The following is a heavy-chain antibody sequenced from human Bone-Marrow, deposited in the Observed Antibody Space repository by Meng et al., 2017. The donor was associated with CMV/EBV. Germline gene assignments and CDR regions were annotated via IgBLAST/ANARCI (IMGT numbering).Heavy chain of an antibody. Sequence: GESLKISCAASGFTFSSYAMHWVRQAPGKGLEWVAVISYDGSNKYYADSVKGRFTISRDNSKNTLYLQMNSLRAEDTAIYYCARLYSSSSGKGMDVWGQGTTVTVSS. CDR3: ARLYSSSSGKGMDV. CDR1: GFTFSSYA. J-gene: IGHJ6*02. CDR2: ISYDGSNK. V-gene: IGHV3-30*04. D-gene: IGHD6-6*01.